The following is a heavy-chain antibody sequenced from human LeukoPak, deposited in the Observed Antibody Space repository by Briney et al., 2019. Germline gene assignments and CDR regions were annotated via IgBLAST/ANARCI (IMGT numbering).Heavy chain of an antibody. D-gene: IGHD2-21*01. J-gene: IGHJ3*02. CDR1: GGSISSSTYY. CDR3: ARDDWSGHDAFDI. CDR2: IFYTGSA. Sequence: SETLSLTCTVSGGSISSSTYYWGWIRQPPGKGLEWIGNIFYTGSAYYNPSLESRVTISVDTSKNQFSLKLSSVTAADTAVYCCARDDWSGHDAFDIWGQGTMVTVSS. V-gene: IGHV4-39*07.